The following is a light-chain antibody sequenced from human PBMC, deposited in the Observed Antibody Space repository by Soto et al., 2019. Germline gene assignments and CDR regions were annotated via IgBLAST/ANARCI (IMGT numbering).Light chain of an antibody. Sequence: EIVMTQSPATLSVSPGETATLSCRASQSLTSYLAWYQQKPDQAPRLLIYGISTRATDIPARFSGSGSGTDFTLTISRLEPEDFAVYYCQHYGSSPETFGQGTKVDIK. CDR1: QSLTSY. CDR2: GIS. CDR3: QHYGSSPET. V-gene: IGKV3-20*01. J-gene: IGKJ1*01.